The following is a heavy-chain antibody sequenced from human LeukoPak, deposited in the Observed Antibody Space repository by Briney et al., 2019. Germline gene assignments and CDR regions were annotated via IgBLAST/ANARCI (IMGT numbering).Heavy chain of an antibody. D-gene: IGHD4-17*01. V-gene: IGHV4-39*01. Sequence: SETLSLTCTVSGGSISSSSYYWGWIRQPPGKGLEWIGSIFHSGNTYYNPSLKSRVTISVDTSKNQLSLKLTSVTVADTAVYYCARRGSTVTTPDYWGQGTLVTVSS. J-gene: IGHJ4*02. CDR1: GGSISSSSYY. CDR2: IFHSGNT. CDR3: ARRGSTVTTPDY.